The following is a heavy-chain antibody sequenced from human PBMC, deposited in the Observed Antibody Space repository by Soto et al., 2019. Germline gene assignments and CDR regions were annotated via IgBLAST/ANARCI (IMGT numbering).Heavy chain of an antibody. J-gene: IGHJ4*02. D-gene: IGHD3-9*01. V-gene: IGHV1-8*01. CDR3: EVTTGY. CDR1: GYTFTDYD. Sequence: ASVKVSCKTSGYTFTDYDINWVRQAPGQGLEWMGWVSPDSGNAGYAQQFQGRVSITSDTSTSTVYMELTSLRSEDTAVYFCEVTTGYWGQGTMVTVSS. CDR2: VSPDSGNA.